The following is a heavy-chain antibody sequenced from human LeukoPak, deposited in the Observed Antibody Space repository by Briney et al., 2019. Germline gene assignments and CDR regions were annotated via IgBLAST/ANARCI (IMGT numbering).Heavy chain of an antibody. CDR1: GFTFSNAW. D-gene: IGHD3-9*01. V-gene: IGHV3-15*01. CDR3: TTDDILTGYPKYYYYYYMDV. Sequence: GGSLRLSCAASGFTFSNAWMSWVRQAPGKGLEWVGRIKSKTDGGTTDYAAPVKGRFTISRDDSKNTLYLQMNSLKTEDTAVYYCTTDDILTGYPKYYYYYYMDVWAKGPRSPSP. J-gene: IGHJ6*03. CDR2: IKSKTDGGTT.